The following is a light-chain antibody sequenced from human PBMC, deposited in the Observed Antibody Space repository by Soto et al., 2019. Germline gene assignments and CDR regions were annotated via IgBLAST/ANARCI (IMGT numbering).Light chain of an antibody. V-gene: IGLV1-44*01. J-gene: IGLJ2*01. CDR2: SNN. Sequence: QSVLTQTPSASGTPGQRVTISCSGSTSNIGSTTVNWYQQLPGTAPKLLIYSNNQRPSGVPKRFSGSKSGTSASLAISGLQSEDEAEYYCVTWDDSLNGRVFGGGTKLTVL. CDR3: VTWDDSLNGRV. CDR1: TSNIGSTT.